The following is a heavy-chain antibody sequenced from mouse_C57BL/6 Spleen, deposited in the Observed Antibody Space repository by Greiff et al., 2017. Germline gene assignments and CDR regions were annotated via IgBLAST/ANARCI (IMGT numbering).Heavy chain of an antibody. CDR3: ASRDYDWGAMDY. D-gene: IGHD2-4*01. J-gene: IGHJ4*01. CDR2: INPSTGGT. V-gene: IGHV1-42*01. CDR1: GYSFTGYY. Sequence: VQLQQSGPELVKPGASVKISCKASGYSFTGYYMNWVKQSPEKSLEWIGEINPSTGGTTYNQKFKAKATLTVDKSSSTAYMQLKSLTSEDSAVYYCASRDYDWGAMDYWGQGTSVTGSS.